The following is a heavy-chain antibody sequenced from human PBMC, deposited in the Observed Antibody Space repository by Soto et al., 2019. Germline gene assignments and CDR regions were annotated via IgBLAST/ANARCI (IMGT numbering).Heavy chain of an antibody. D-gene: IGHD3-10*01. CDR1: VGSISSIIYY. Sequence: ASETRSLTGSVCVGSISSIIYYWCCIRQPPWKGLEWIVSIYYSGSTYYNPSRKRGVTISVDTSKTQFSLKLSSVTAADTAVYYCARQRITMVRGVSNYFDYWGQGTLVTVSS. CDR3: ARQRITMVRGVSNYFDY. V-gene: IGHV4-39*01. CDR2: IYYSGST. J-gene: IGHJ4*02.